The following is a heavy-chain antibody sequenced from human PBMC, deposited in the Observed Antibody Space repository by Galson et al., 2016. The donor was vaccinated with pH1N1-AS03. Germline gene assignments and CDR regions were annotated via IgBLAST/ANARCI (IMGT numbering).Heavy chain of an antibody. Sequence: SLRLSCAASGFTFSSYGMHWVRQTPGKGLEWVAVIWYDGSNKYYAGSVKGRFTISRDNSKNTLYLQMSSLRAEDTAVYYCARGQGYNSGYFDTDYWGRGTLVTVSS. CDR2: IWYDGSNK. J-gene: IGHJ4*02. V-gene: IGHV3-33*01. CDR1: GFTFSSYG. CDR3: ARGQGYNSGYFDTDY. D-gene: IGHD3-22*01.